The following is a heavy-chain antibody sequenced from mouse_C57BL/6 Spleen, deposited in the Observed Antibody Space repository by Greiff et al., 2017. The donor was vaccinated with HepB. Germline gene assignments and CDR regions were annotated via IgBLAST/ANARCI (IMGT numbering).Heavy chain of an antibody. CDR2: IDPETGGT. CDR3: TRYVGRLPYWYFDV. V-gene: IGHV1-15*01. J-gene: IGHJ1*03. Sequence: VQLQQSGAELVRPGASVTLSCKASGYTFTDYEMHWVKQTPVHGLEWIGAIDPETGGTAYNQKFKGKAILTADKSSSTAYMELRSLTSEDSAVYYCTRYVGRLPYWYFDVWGTGTTVTVSS. D-gene: IGHD2-2*01. CDR1: GYTFTDYE.